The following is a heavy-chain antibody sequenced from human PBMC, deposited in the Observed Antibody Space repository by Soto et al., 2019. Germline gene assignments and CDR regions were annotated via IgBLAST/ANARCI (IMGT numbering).Heavy chain of an antibody. CDR2: INAYDGTT. V-gene: IGHV1-18*01. CDR1: GYTFTSYG. CDR3: ARYDFWSGYYGITGWFDP. Sequence: ASVKVSCKASGYTFTSYGISWVRQAPGQGLERIGWINAYDGTTQYAQKLQGRVTMTTETSTTTAYMELRSLRSDDTAVYYCARYDFWSGYYGITGWFDPWGQGTPVTVSS. D-gene: IGHD3-3*01. J-gene: IGHJ5*02.